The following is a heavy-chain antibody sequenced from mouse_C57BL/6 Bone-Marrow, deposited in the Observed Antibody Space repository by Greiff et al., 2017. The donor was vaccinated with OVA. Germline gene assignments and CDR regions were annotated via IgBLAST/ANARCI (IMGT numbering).Heavy chain of an antibody. CDR1: GYTFTSYW. J-gene: IGHJ4*01. D-gene: IGHD1-1*01. CDR2: IHPNSGST. V-gene: IGHV1-64*01. CDR3: AREWGDYGSSPSYAMDY. Sequence: VQLQQPGAELVKPGASVKLSCKASGYTFTSYWMHWVKQRPGQGLEWIGMIHPNSGSTNYNEKFKSKATLTVDKSSSTAYMQLSSLTSEDSAVYYCAREWGDYGSSPSYAMDYWGQGTSVTVSS.